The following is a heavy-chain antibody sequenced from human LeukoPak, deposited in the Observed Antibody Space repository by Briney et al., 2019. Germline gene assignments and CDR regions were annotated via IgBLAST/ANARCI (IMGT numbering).Heavy chain of an antibody. J-gene: IGHJ4*02. CDR1: GGSFSGYY. D-gene: IGHD4-23*01. CDR3: ARERWSTFDY. Sequence: SETLSLTCAVYGGSFSGYYWSWIRQPPGKGLEWIGEINHSGSTNYNPSLKSRVTISVDTSKNQFSLKLSSVTAADTAVYYCARERWSTFDYWGQGTLVTVSS. V-gene: IGHV4-34*01. CDR2: INHSGST.